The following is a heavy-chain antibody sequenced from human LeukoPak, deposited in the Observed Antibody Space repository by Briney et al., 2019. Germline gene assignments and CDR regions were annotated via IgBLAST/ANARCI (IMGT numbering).Heavy chain of an antibody. J-gene: IGHJ4*02. D-gene: IGHD3-10*01. CDR3: VKDLLSYYGSGFDY. CDR2: ISSNGGST. Sequence: GGSLRLSCSASAFTVSSYAMHWVRQAPGKGLEYVSAISSNGGSTYYADSVKGRFTISRDNSKNTLYLQMSSLRAEDTAVYYCVKDLLSYYGSGFDYWGQATLVTVSS. CDR1: AFTVSSYA. V-gene: IGHV3-64D*06.